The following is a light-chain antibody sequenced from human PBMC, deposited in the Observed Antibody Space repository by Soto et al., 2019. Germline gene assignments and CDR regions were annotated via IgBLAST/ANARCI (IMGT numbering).Light chain of an antibody. J-gene: IGKJ1*01. CDR2: GVS. CDR3: EQYGSSPRT. Sequence: ETVLTQSPGILSLYPGERATLSCRASQSVSSIYFAWYQQKRGQAPRLLIYGVSSRATGIPDRFSGSGSGADFTLTISRLEPEDSAVYYCEQYGSSPRTFGQGTKVDIK. V-gene: IGKV3-20*01. CDR1: QSVSSIY.